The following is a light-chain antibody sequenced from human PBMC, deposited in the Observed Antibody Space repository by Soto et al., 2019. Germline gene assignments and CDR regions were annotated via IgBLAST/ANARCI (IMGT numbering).Light chain of an antibody. CDR3: QQRSNWPT. V-gene: IGKV3-11*01. Sequence: EIVLTQSPATLSLSPGERATLSCRASQSVSSNLAWYQQKPGQAPRLLIYDASNRATGIPARFSGSGSGTDFTLTISRLEPEDFAVYYCQQRSNWPTFGQGTRLEIK. CDR2: DAS. J-gene: IGKJ5*01. CDR1: QSVSSN.